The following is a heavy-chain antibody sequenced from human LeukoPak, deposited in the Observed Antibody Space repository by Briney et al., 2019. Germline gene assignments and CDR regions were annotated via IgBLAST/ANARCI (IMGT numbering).Heavy chain of an antibody. J-gene: IGHJ4*02. CDR2: IWSDGSYK. Sequence: PGGSLRLSCAASGFTFIRYGMHWVRQAPGKGLEWVTVIWSDGSYKYSANSVKGRFTISRDNSKSTLYLQMDSLRAEDTAVYYCTKDDDVGATTAIDYWGQGTLVTVSS. CDR3: TKDDDVGATTAIDY. V-gene: IGHV3-33*06. CDR1: GFTFIRYG. D-gene: IGHD1-26*01.